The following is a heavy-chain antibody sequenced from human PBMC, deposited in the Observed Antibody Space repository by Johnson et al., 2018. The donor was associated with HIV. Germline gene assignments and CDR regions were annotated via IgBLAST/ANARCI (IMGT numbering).Heavy chain of an antibody. J-gene: IGHJ3*02. CDR2: ISWNSGSI. CDR1: GFTFDDYA. Sequence: VQLVESGGNLVQPGGSLRLSCAASGFTFDDYAMHWVRQAPGKGLAWVSGISWNSGSIGYADSVKGRFTISRDNAKNSLYLQMNSLRAEDTALYYCAKDLQSGATTHAFDIWGQGTMVTVSS. CDR3: AKDLQSGATTHAFDI. V-gene: IGHV3-9*01. D-gene: IGHD5-12*01.